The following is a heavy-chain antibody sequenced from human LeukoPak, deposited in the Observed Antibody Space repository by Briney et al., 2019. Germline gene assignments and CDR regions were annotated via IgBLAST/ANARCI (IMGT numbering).Heavy chain of an antibody. J-gene: IGHJ6*03. CDR2: FDPEDGET. Sequence: ASVKVSCKVSGYTLTELSMHWVRQAPGEGLEWMGGFDPEDGETIYAQKFQGRVTMTEDTSTDTAYMELSSLRSEDTAVYYCATLYYDILTGYPVRSYYYYMDVWGKGTTVTISS. D-gene: IGHD3-9*01. CDR3: ATLYYDILTGYPVRSYYYYMDV. CDR1: GYTLTELS. V-gene: IGHV1-24*01.